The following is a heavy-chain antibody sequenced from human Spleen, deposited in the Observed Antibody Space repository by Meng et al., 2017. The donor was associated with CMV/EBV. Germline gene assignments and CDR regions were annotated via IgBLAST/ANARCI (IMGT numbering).Heavy chain of an antibody. D-gene: IGHD3-16*01. V-gene: IGHV2-70D*14. CDR2: IDWDDDK. J-gene: IGHJ4*02. Sequence: SGPTLVKPTQTLTLTCTFSGFSLSTSGMRVSWIRQPPGKALEWLARIDWDDDKFYSTSLKTRLTIPKDTSKNQVVLTMTNMDPVDTATYYCARIKRGGSHFDYWGQGTLVTVSS. CDR1: GFSLSTSGMR. CDR3: ARIKRGGSHFDY.